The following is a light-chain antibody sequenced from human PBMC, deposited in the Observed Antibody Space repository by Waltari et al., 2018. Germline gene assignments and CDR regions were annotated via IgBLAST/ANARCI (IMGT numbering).Light chain of an antibody. CDR2: DAS. V-gene: IGKV1-5*01. CDR1: QSISTW. CDR3: QQYESYAYT. J-gene: IGKJ2*01. Sequence: DIQMTQSPSTLPASVVDRVTITCRASQSISTWLAWYQQQAGKAPKLLIYDASTLESGVPSRFSGGGSETEFILTISSLHPDDFATYYCQQYESYAYTFGQGTKLEMK.